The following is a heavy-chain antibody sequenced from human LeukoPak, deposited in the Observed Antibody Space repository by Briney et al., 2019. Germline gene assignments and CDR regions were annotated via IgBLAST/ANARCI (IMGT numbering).Heavy chain of an antibody. V-gene: IGHV3-30*18. J-gene: IGHJ4*02. D-gene: IGHD3-10*01. CDR1: GFTFSSYG. CDR2: ISYDGSNK. Sequence: GGSLRLSCAASGFTFSSYGMHWVRQAPGKGLEWVAVISYDGSNKYYADSVKGRFTISRDNSKNTLYLQMNSLRAEDTAVYYCAKEFTRGYFDYWGQGTLVTVSS. CDR3: AKEFTRGYFDY.